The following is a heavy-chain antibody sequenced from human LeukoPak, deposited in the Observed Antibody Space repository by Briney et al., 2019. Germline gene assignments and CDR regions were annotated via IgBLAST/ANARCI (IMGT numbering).Heavy chain of an antibody. CDR2: IHRSGST. Sequence: PSETLSLTCAVSGGSISSGGYSWSWIRQPPGKGLEWIGYIHRSGSTYYNPSLKSRVTISVDRSKNQFSLKLSSVTAADTAVYYCARASSWGYFDYWGQGTLVTVSS. CDR1: GGSISSGGYS. CDR3: ARASSWGYFDY. J-gene: IGHJ4*02. V-gene: IGHV4-30-2*01. D-gene: IGHD3-16*01.